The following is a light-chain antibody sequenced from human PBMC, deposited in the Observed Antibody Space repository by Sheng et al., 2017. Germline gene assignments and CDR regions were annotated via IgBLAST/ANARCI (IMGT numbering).Light chain of an antibody. CDR2: DTS. CDR3: QQRSNWPLT. J-gene: IGKJ4*01. V-gene: IGKV3-11*01. Sequence: EIVLTQSPATLSLSPGERATLSCRASQSVWNTLAWYQQKPGQAPRLLIYDTSNRATGIPARFSGSGSGTDFTLTISSLEPEDFAVYYCQQRSNWPLTFGGGTKVEIK. CDR1: QSVWNT.